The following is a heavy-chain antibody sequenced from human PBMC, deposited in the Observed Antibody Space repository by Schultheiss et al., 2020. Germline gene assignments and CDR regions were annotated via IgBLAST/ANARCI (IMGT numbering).Heavy chain of an antibody. CDR3: ATLPRYYYYYYMDV. Sequence: GGSLRLSCAASGFTVSSNYMSWVRQAPGKGLEWVSSISSSSSYIYYADSVKGRFTISRDNAKNSLYLQMNSLRAEDTAVYYCATLPRYYYYYYMDVWGKGTTVNVS. CDR1: GFTVSSNY. CDR2: ISSSSSYI. J-gene: IGHJ6*03. V-gene: IGHV3-21*01.